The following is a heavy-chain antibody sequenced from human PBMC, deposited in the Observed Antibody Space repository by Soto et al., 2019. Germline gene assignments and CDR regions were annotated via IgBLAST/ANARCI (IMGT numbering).Heavy chain of an antibody. D-gene: IGHD2-2*01. J-gene: IGHJ6*02. CDR3: ANARGYCSSTSCPRDYYYGMDV. CDR1: GFTFSSYA. CDR2: ISGSGGST. V-gene: IGHV3-23*01. Sequence: GSLRLSCAASGFTFSSYAMSWVRQAPGKGLEWVSAISGSGGSTYYADSVKGRFTISRDNSKNTLYLQMNSLRAEDTAVYYCANARGYCSSTSCPRDYYYGMDVWGQGTTVTVSS.